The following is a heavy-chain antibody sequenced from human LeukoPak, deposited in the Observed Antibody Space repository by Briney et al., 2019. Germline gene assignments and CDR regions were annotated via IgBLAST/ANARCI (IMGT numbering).Heavy chain of an antibody. CDR1: GGSISSGSYY. CDR3: ARETPYYSIQDY. D-gene: IGHD3-10*01. V-gene: IGHV4-61*02. CDR2: IYTSGST. J-gene: IGHJ4*02. Sequence: SETLSLTCTVSGGSISSGSYYWSWIRQPAGKGLEWIGRIYTSGSTNYNPSLKSRVTISVDTSKNQFSLNLSSVTAADTAVYYCARETPYYSIQDYWGQGTLVTVSS.